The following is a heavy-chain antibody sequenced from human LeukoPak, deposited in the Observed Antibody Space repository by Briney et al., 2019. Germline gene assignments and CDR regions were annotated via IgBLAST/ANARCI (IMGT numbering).Heavy chain of an antibody. CDR3: AKDRMVGTGEYYFDY. J-gene: IGHJ4*02. Sequence: PGGSLRLSCAAPGFTFSSYAMSWVRQAPGKGLEWVSAISGSGGSTYYADSVKGRFTTSRDNSKNTLYLQMNSLRAEDTAVYYCAKDRMVGTGEYYFDYWGQGTLVTVSS. CDR1: GFTFSSYA. V-gene: IGHV3-23*01. D-gene: IGHD1-26*01. CDR2: ISGSGGST.